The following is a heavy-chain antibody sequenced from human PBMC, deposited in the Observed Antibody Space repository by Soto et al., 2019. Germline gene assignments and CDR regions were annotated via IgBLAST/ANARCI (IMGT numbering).Heavy chain of an antibody. J-gene: IGHJ4*02. V-gene: IGHV4-34*01. Sequence: SETLSLTCAVYGGSFSGYYWSWIRQPPGKGLEWIGEINHSGSTNYNPSLKSRVTISVDTSKNQFSLKLSSVTAADTAVYYCAREGLTTVVTPSHPPDGFDYWGQGTLVT. CDR1: GGSFSGYY. CDR2: INHSGST. CDR3: AREGLTTVVTPSHPPDGFDY. D-gene: IGHD4-17*01.